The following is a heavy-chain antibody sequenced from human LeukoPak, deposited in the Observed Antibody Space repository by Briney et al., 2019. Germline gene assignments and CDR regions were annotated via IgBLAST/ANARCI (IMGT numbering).Heavy chain of an antibody. D-gene: IGHD6-19*01. CDR2: INPSPGST. Sequence: ASVTVSCQASGYTFTSYYIHWVRQAPGQGLEWMGIINPSPGSTSYAQKFQGRVTMTRDTSTSTVYMELSNLRSEDTAVYYCARGGGTAGADRKSKFDDWGQGTLVTVSS. J-gene: IGHJ4*02. V-gene: IGHV1-46*01. CDR1: GYTFTSYY. CDR3: ARGGGTAGADRKSKFDD.